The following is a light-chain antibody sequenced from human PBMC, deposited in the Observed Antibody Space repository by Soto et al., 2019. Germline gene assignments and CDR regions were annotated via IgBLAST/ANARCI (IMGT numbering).Light chain of an antibody. Sequence: DVQMTQSPSTLSASVGDSVTITCRASQSIAASLAWYQLKPGEAPKLLIYDVSNLESGVPSRFSGSGSGTEFSLTIRRLHPDDFATYYCQQYDSSRTFGQGTKVEIK. CDR1: QSIAAS. CDR2: DVS. V-gene: IGKV1-5*01. CDR3: QQYDSSRT. J-gene: IGKJ1*01.